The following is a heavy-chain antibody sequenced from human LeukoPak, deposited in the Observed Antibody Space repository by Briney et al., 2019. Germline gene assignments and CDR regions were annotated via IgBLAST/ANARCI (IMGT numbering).Heavy chain of an antibody. CDR2: ISSNGGST. D-gene: IGHD2/OR15-2a*01. Sequence: GGSLRLSCAASGFTFSSYAMHWVRQAPGKGLEYVSAISSNGGSTYYANSVKGRFTISRDNSKNTLYLQMGSLRAEDMAVYYCARLERDSTPRTVTHYFDYWGQGTLVTVSS. CDR1: GFTFSSYA. J-gene: IGHJ4*02. V-gene: IGHV3-64*01. CDR3: ARLERDSTPRTVTHYFDY.